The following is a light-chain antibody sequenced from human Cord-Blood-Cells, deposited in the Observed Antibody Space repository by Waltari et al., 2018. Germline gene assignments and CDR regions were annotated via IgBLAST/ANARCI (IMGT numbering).Light chain of an antibody. Sequence: QSALTQPRSVSGSPGQSVTISCTGTSSDVGGYNYVSWYQQHPGKAPKLMIYEVSKRPSGVPDRFSGSKSGNPASLTISGLQAEDEADYYCCSYAGSYNVVFGGGTKLTVL. J-gene: IGLJ2*01. V-gene: IGLV2-11*01. CDR3: CSYAGSYNVV. CDR2: EVS. CDR1: SSDVGGYNY.